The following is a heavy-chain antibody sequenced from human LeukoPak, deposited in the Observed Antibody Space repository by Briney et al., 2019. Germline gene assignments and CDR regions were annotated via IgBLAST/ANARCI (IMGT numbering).Heavy chain of an antibody. CDR3: AKVGGGSSLVNFDY. J-gene: IGHJ4*02. V-gene: IGHV3-30*18. Sequence: LRLSCAASGFTFSSYGMHWVRQAPGKGLEWVAVISYDGSNKYYADSVKGRFTISRDNSKNTLYLQMNSLRAEDTAVYYCAKVGGGSSLVNFDYWGQGTLVTVSS. D-gene: IGHD6-13*01. CDR2: ISYDGSNK. CDR1: GFTFSSYG.